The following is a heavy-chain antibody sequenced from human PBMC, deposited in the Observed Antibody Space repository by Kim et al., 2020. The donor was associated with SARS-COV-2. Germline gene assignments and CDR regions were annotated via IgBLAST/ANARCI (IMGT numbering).Heavy chain of an antibody. CDR1: GYNFPSYW. Sequence: GESLKISCKGSGYNFPSYWIGWVRQRPGKGLEWMGIIYLGDSDTRYSPSFQGQVTISADKSTTPAYLQWSSLKASDTAMYYCARSAGPYDYYFDYWGQGTLVTVS. CDR3: ARSAGPYDYYFDY. V-gene: IGHV5-51*01. J-gene: IGHJ4*02. CDR2: IYLGDSDT. D-gene: IGHD3-16*01.